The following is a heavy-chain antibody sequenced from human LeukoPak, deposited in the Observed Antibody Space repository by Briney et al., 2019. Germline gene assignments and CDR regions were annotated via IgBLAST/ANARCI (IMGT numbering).Heavy chain of an antibody. V-gene: IGHV3-30-3*01. D-gene: IGHD2-15*01. CDR2: ISYDGSNK. J-gene: IGHJ4*02. CDR3: ARVYCSGGSCYFYYFDY. Sequence: GGSLRLSCAASGFTFSSYAMHWVRQAPGKGLERVAVISYDGSNKYYADSVKCRFTISRDNSKNTLYLQMNSLRAEDTAVYYCARVYCSGGSCYFYYFDYWGQGTLVTVSS. CDR1: GFTFSSYA.